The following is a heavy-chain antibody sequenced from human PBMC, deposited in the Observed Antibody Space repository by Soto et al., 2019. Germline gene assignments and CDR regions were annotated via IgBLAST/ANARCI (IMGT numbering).Heavy chain of an antibody. J-gene: IGHJ5*02. CDR2: IRGDGSST. Sequence: EVQLVESGGGLVQPGGSLRLSCVGSGFTFSSHWMHWVRQTPGKGPVWVSRIRGDGSSTAYAESVRGRFAISRDNAKNTLYLKMINLTAVDPAVYFCATEIIVVLGAIRCFDTWGLGIQATVSS. CDR3: ATEIIVVLGAIRCFDT. D-gene: IGHD2-2*01. V-gene: IGHV3-74*01. CDR1: GFTFSSHW.